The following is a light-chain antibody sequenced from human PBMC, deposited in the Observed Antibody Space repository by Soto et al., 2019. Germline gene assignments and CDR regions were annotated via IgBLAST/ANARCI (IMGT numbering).Light chain of an antibody. V-gene: IGLV2-14*01. CDR1: SSDIGGYNY. CDR3: SSYTSGSTLYV. CDR2: EVS. J-gene: IGLJ1*01. Sequence: LTQPASVSGSPGQSITISCAGTSSDIGGYNYVSWYQQHPGKAPKVMIYEVSNRPSGVSNRFSGSKSGNTASLTISGLQAEDEADYYCSSYTSGSTLYVFGSGTKVTVL.